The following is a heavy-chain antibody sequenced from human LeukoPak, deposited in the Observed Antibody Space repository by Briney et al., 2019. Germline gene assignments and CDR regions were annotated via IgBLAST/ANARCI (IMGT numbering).Heavy chain of an antibody. CDR3: AKDAQWEMKDS. V-gene: IGHV3-64D*06. J-gene: IGHJ4*02. Sequence: GGSLRLSCSASGFTFSSYAMHWVRQAPGKGLEYVSAISSNGGSTYYADSVKGRFTISRDNSKDTLYLQMSSLTAEDTAIYYCAKDAQWEMKDSWGQGTLVTVSS. D-gene: IGHD1-26*01. CDR1: GFTFSSYA. CDR2: ISSNGGST.